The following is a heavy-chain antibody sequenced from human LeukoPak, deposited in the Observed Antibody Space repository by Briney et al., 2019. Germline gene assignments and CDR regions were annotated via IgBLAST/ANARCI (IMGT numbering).Heavy chain of an antibody. CDR3: AAGLTTWIQLWDRFDY. D-gene: IGHD5-18*01. V-gene: IGHV3-11*04. CDR1: GFTFSDYY. J-gene: IGHJ4*02. CDR2: ISSSGSTI. Sequence: GGSLRLSCAASGFTFSDYYMSWIRQAPGKGLEWVSYISSSGSTIYYADSVKGRFTISRDNAKNSLYLQMNSLRAEDTAVYYCAAGLTTWIQLWDRFDYWGQGTLVTVSS.